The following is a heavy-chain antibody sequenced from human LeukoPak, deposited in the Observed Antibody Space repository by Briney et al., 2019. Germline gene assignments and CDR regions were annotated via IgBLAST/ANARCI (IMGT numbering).Heavy chain of an antibody. CDR3: TRGVEMTTISPYY. CDR2: IRNKTYSGTT. CDR1: GFTFSDYT. D-gene: IGHD5-24*01. V-gene: IGHV3-49*03. J-gene: IGHJ4*02. Sequence: GGSLRLSCAVSGFTFSDYTMSWFRQAPGKGLEWVGFIRNKTYSGTTEYAASVKGRFTISRDDSTSIAYLQMNSLKTEDTAMYYCTRGVEMTTISPYYWGQGPLVTVSS.